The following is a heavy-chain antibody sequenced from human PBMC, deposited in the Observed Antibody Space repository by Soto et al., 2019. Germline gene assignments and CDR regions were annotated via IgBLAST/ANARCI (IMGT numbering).Heavy chain of an antibody. CDR1: GSSISSGSYY. V-gene: IGHV4-39*01. Sequence: SDTLSLTCSVAGSSISSGSYYWGWIRQPPGKGLEWIGSIYYSGSTYYNPSLKSRVTISVDTSKNQFSLKLSSVTAADTAVYYCARVSGIYYYGMDVWGQGTTVT. CDR2: IYYSGST. CDR3: ARVSGIYYYGMDV. J-gene: IGHJ6*02. D-gene: IGHD3-10*01.